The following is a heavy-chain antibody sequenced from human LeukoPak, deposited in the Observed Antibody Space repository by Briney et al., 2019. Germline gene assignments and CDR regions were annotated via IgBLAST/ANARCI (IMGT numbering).Heavy chain of an antibody. CDR3: ARPSRGAAAAAYPDY. D-gene: IGHD6-13*01. CDR2: IKQDGSEK. Sequence: GGSLRLSCAASGFTFSSYWMSWVRQAPGKGLEWVANIKQDGSEKYYADSVKGRFTISRDNAKNSLYLQMNSLRAEDTAVYYCARPSRGAAAAAYPDYWGQGTLVTVSS. V-gene: IGHV3-7*01. J-gene: IGHJ4*02. CDR1: GFTFSSYW.